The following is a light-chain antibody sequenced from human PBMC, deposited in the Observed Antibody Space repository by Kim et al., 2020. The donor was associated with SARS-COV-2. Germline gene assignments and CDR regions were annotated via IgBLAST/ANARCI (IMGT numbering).Light chain of an antibody. J-gene: IGKJ1*01. CDR2: AAS. V-gene: IGKV1-6*01. Sequence: IQMTQSPSFLSASVGDRVTITCRASQGIRTDLGWYQQKPGKAPKLLIYAASSLQRGVPSRFSGSGSGTDFTLTISSLQPEDFATYYCLQDYSYPWTFGQGTKVDIK. CDR1: QGIRTD. CDR3: LQDYSYPWT.